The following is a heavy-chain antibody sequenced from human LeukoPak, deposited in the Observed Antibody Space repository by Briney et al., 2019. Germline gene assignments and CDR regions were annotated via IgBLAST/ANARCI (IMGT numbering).Heavy chain of an antibody. V-gene: IGHV1-46*01. D-gene: IGHD1-1*01. J-gene: IGHJ6*02. CDR2: INPSGGST. CDR1: GYTFTSYY. CDR3: ARDSPGTLYGMDV. Sequence: GASVKVSCKASGYTFTSYYMHWVRQAPGQGLEWMGIINPSGGSTSYAQKFQGRVTMTRDTSTSTVYMGLSSLRSEDTAVYYCARDSPGTLYGMDVWGQGTTVTVSS.